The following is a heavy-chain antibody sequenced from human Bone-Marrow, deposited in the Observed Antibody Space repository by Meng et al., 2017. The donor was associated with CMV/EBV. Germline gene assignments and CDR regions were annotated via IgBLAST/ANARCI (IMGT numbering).Heavy chain of an antibody. V-gene: IGHV4-39*07. J-gene: IGHJ3*02. CDR2: IYYSGST. CDR3: ARVGIVEVSTAIRGYAFDI. Sequence: SETLSLTCTVSGGSISSSSYYWGWIRQPPGKGLEWIGSIYYSGSTYYNPSLKSRVTISVDTSKNQFSLKLSSVTAADTAVYYCARVGIVEVSTAIRGYAFDIWGQGTMVTVSS. CDR1: GGSISSSSYY. D-gene: IGHD2-2*02.